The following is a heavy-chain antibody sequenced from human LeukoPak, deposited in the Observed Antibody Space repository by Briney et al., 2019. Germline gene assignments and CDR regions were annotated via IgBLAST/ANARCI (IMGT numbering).Heavy chain of an antibody. CDR1: GGSFSGYY. CDR3: ARWAYCGGDCYSGESRGPDYFDY. CDR2: INHSGST. Sequence: KPSETLSLTCAVYGGSFSGYYWSWIRQPPGKGLEWIGEINHSGSTNYNPSLKSRVTISVDTSKNQFSLKLSSVTAADTAVYYCARWAYCGGDCYSGESRGPDYFDYWGQGTLVTVSS. V-gene: IGHV4-34*01. J-gene: IGHJ4*02. D-gene: IGHD2-21*02.